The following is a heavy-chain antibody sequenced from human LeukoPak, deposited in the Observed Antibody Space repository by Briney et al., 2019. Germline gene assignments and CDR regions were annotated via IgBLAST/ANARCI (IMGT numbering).Heavy chain of an antibody. V-gene: IGHV3-30*18. J-gene: IGHJ4*02. Sequence: GGSLRLSCAASGFTFSSYGMHWVRQAPGKELEWVAVISYDGSNKYYADSVKGRFTISRDNSKNTLYLQMNSLRAEDTAVYYCAKGATMIVVEGIFDYWGQGTLVTVSS. CDR3: AKGATMIVVEGIFDY. CDR1: GFTFSSYG. D-gene: IGHD3-22*01. CDR2: ISYDGSNK.